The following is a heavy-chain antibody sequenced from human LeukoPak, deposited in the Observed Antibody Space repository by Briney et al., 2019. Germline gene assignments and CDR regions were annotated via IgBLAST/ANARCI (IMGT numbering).Heavy chain of an antibody. CDR3: ARQLGYCSDGSCYFDY. V-gene: IGHV3-23*01. Sequence: PGGSLRLSCAASGFTFSSYAMSWVRQAPGKGLEWVSAISGSGGSTYYADSVKGRFTISRDNSKNTLYLQMNSLRAADTAVYYCARQLGYCSDGSCYFDYWGLGTLVTVSS. J-gene: IGHJ4*02. CDR1: GFTFSSYA. D-gene: IGHD2-15*01. CDR2: ISGSGGST.